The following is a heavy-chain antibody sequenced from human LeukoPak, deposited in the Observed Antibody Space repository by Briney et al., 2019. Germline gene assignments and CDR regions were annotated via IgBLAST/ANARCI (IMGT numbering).Heavy chain of an antibody. Sequence: SQTLSLTCIVSGGSISSGGYYWSWIRQHPGKGLEWIGYIYNSGGTYYNPSLKSRVTISVDTSKNQFSLKLSSVTAADTAVYYCARGTHYYGIDVWGQATTVTVSS. V-gene: IGHV4-31*02. CDR3: ARGTHYYGIDV. D-gene: IGHD1-1*01. CDR2: IYNSGGT. CDR1: GGSISSGGYY. J-gene: IGHJ6*02.